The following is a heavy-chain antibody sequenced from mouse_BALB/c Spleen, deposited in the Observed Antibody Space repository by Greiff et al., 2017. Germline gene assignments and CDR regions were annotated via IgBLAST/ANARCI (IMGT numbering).Heavy chain of an antibody. V-gene: IGHV1-15*01. J-gene: IGHJ2*01. Sequence: QVQLQQSGAELVRPGASVTLSCKASGYTFTDYEMHWVKQTPVHGLEWIGAIDPETGGTAYNQKFKGKATLTADKSSSTAYMELRSLTSEDSAVYYCTRFDKAGNYFDDWGQGTTLTVSS. D-gene: IGHD4-1*01. CDR3: TRFDKAGNYFDD. CDR1: GYTFTDYE. CDR2: IDPETGGT.